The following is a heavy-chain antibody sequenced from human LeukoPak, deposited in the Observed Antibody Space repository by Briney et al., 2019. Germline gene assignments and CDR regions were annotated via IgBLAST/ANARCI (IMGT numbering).Heavy chain of an antibody. V-gene: IGHV4-38-2*02. Sequence: SETLSLTCTISGYSISSGYYWGWIRQPPGKGLEWIGTIYHSGNTYYNPSLKSRVTISVDTSKNQFSLKLNSVTAADTAVYYCARIEEIVATSFDYWGQGTLVTVSS. CDR3: ARIEEIVATSFDY. D-gene: IGHD5-12*01. CDR1: GYSISSGYY. CDR2: IYHSGNT. J-gene: IGHJ4*02.